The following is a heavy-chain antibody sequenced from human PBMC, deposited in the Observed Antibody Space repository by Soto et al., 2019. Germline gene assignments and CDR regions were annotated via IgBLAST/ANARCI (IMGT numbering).Heavy chain of an antibody. CDR3: ARGVGGSGLNWFDP. CDR2: IHYIGSA. D-gene: IGHD6-19*01. J-gene: IGHJ5*02. CDR1: GSSIIGYY. V-gene: IGHV4-59*12. Sequence: SETLSGTCTFSGSSIIGYYWTWIRQSPERGLEWIGYIHYIGSANYNPSLNSRLTMSVDRSKSQFSMKLASVTAADTAVYYCARGVGGSGLNWFDPWGQGTLVSVSS.